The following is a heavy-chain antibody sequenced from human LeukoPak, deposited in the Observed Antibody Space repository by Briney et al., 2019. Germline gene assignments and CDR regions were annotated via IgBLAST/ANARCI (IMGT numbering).Heavy chain of an antibody. J-gene: IGHJ6*03. CDR1: GYTFTSYD. D-gene: IGHD3-3*01. Sequence: ASVKVSCKASGYTFTSYDINWVRQATGQGLEWMGWMGPNSGNTGYAQKFQGRVTITRNTSISTAYMELSSLRSEDTAVYYCARSLSTYYDFWSAHRYYYYYMDVWGKGTTVTVSS. CDR3: ARSLSTYYDFWSAHRYYYYYMDV. V-gene: IGHV1-8*03. CDR2: MGPNSGNT.